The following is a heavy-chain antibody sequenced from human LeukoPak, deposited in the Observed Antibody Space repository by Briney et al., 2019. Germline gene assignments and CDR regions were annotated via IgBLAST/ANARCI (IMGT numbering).Heavy chain of an antibody. CDR3: AKGGLGAVDYFDP. V-gene: IGHV3-23*01. D-gene: IGHD6-19*01. Sequence: QPGGSLRLSCAASGFTFNIYAMSWVRQAPGKGLEWVSSISRDARRTYYAESVKGRFTISRDNSKNTVYLQMNSLRAGDTAVYSCAKGGLGAVDYFDPWGQGTLVTVSS. CDR2: ISRDARRT. CDR1: GFTFNIYA. J-gene: IGHJ5*02.